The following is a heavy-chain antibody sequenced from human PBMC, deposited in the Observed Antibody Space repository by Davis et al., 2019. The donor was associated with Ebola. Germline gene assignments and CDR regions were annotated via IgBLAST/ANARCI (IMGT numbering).Heavy chain of an antibody. CDR2: IYYSGST. J-gene: IGHJ5*02. V-gene: IGHV4-59*01. D-gene: IGHD6-13*01. Sequence: MPSETLSLTCIVSGGSISSYYWSWIRQSPGKGLEWIGYIYYSGSTNYNPSLKSRVAISVDTSKNQFSLNLSSVTAANTAVYYCASLAAAGIWFDPWGQGTLVTVSS. CDR1: GGSISSYY. CDR3: ASLAAAGIWFDP.